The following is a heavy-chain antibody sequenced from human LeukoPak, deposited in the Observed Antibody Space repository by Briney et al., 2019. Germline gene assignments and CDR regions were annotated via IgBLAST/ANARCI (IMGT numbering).Heavy chain of an antibody. CDR3: ARGVYYDSSGYQAYYYYYMDV. D-gene: IGHD3-22*01. V-gene: IGHV1-18*01. CDR2: ISADNGNT. J-gene: IGHJ6*03. Sequence: ASVKVSCKASGYTFIYDAMNWVRQAPGQGREWMGWISADNGNTNYAQKLQGRVTMTRDMSTSTVYMELSSLRSEDTAVYYCARGVYYDSSGYQAYYYYYMDVWGKGTTVTVSS. CDR1: GYTFIYDA.